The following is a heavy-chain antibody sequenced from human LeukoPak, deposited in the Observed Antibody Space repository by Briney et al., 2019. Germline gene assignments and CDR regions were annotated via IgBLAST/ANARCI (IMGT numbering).Heavy chain of an antibody. CDR1: GFTFSSHE. CDR2: ISSSGGTI. D-gene: IGHD2-21*02. J-gene: IGHJ4*02. V-gene: IGHV3-23*01. Sequence: PGGSLRLSCEASGFTFSSHEMNWVRQAPGKGLEWVSYISSSGGTIYYADSVKGRFTISRDNSKNTLHLQMNSLRAEDTAVYYCAKATTASPRNFDYWGQGTLVTVSS. CDR3: AKATTASPRNFDY.